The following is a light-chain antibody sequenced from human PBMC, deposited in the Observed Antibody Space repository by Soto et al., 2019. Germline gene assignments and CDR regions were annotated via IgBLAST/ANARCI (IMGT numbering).Light chain of an antibody. CDR1: QSVSSN. V-gene: IGKV3-15*01. CDR2: GAS. Sequence: EIVMTQSPATLSLSQGERATLSCRASQSVSSNLAWYQQKPGQAPSLLIFGASTRATGIPARFSGSGSGTEFTLNISSLQSEDFAVYYCQHYNNLPPGTFGQGTNVDIK. J-gene: IGKJ1*01. CDR3: QHYNNLPPGT.